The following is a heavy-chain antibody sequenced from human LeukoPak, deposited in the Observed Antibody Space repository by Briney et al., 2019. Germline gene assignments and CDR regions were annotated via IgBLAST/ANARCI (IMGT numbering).Heavy chain of an antibody. CDR3: ASGSLENYFDY. D-gene: IGHD1-26*01. CDR2: IIPIFGTA. Sequence: ASVKVSCKASGGTFSSYAISWVRQAPGQGLEWMGGIIPIFGTANYAQKFQGRVTITTDESTSTAYMGLSSLRSEDTAVYYCASGSLENYFDYWGQGTLVTVSS. J-gene: IGHJ4*02. CDR1: GGTFSSYA. V-gene: IGHV1-69*05.